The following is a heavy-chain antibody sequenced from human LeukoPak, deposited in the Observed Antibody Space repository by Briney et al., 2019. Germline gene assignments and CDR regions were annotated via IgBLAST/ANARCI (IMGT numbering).Heavy chain of an antibody. CDR2: IYYSGST. CDR3: ARGGSSGFLGY. Sequence: TSETLSLTCTVSGGSISSSSYYWGWIRQPPGKGLEWIGSIYYSGSTYYNPSLKSRVTISVDTSKNQFSLKLSSVTAADTAVYYCARGGSSGFLGYWGQGTLVTVSS. D-gene: IGHD3-22*01. CDR1: GGSISSSSYY. V-gene: IGHV4-39*01. J-gene: IGHJ4*02.